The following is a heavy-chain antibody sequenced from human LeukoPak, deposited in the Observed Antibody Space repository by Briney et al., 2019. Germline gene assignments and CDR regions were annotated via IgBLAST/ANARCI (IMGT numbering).Heavy chain of an antibody. CDR3: ARDVSYSSSPYYYMDV. D-gene: IGHD6-13*01. CDR1: GGSISSSSYY. J-gene: IGHJ6*03. CDR2: IYYSGST. V-gene: IGHV4-39*07. Sequence: SETLSLTCTVSGGSISSSSYYWGWIRQPPVKGLEWIGSIYYSGSTYYNPSLKSRVTISVDTSKNQFSLKLSSVTAADTAVYYCARDVSYSSSPYYYMDVWGKGTTVTVSS.